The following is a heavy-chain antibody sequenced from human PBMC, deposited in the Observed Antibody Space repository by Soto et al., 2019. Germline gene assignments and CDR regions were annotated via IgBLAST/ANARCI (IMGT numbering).Heavy chain of an antibody. CDR3: ARASAGAPNXFDY. D-gene: IGHD1-26*01. CDR1: GYTFTGYY. Sequence: GASVKVSCKASGYTFTGYYMHWVRQAPGQGLEWMGWINPNSGGTNYAQKFQGWVTMTRDTSISTAYMELSRLRSDDTAVYYCARASAGAPNXFDYWGQGTLVTVSS. CDR2: INPNSGGT. V-gene: IGHV1-2*04. J-gene: IGHJ4*02.